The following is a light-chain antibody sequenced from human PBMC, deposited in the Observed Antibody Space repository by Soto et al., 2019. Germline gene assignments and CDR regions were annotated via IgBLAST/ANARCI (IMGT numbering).Light chain of an antibody. CDR3: SSHTSGSTRV. Sequence: ALTQPASVSGSPGQSIAISCTGTSRAVGGYDYVSWYQQHPDKAPKLMIYEVTKRPSGVSNHFSGSKTGNTASLTISGLQPEDEADYYCSSHTSGSTRVFGSGTKVTVL. CDR2: EVT. J-gene: IGLJ1*01. V-gene: IGLV2-14*01. CDR1: SRAVGGYDY.